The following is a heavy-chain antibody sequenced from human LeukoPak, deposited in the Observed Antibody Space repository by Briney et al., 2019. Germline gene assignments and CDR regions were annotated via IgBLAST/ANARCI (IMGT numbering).Heavy chain of an antibody. CDR2: ISGSGGST. Sequence: GGSLRLSCAASGFTFSSYAMSWVRQAPGKGLEWVSTISGSGGSTYYADSVKGRFTISRDNSKNTLYLQMNSLRAEDTAVYYCAKVGLYDVVRGVISAFDPWGQGTLVTVSA. CDR1: GFTFSSYA. V-gene: IGHV3-23*01. CDR3: AKVGLYDVVRGVISAFDP. D-gene: IGHD3-10*01. J-gene: IGHJ5*02.